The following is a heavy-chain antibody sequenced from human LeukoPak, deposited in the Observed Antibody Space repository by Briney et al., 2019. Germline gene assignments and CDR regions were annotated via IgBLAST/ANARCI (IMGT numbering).Heavy chain of an antibody. CDR2: IKQDGSEK. V-gene: IGHV3-7*01. D-gene: IGHD5-18*01. CDR1: GFTFSNYW. CDR3: ARDRRGYSYGYSRRGMDV. J-gene: IGHJ6*02. Sequence: GGSLRLSCAASGFTFSNYWMNWVRQAPGKGLEWVANIKQDGSEKYYVDSVKGRFTISRDNAKNSLYLQMNSLRAEDTAVYYCARDRRGYSYGYSRRGMDVWGQGTTVTVSS.